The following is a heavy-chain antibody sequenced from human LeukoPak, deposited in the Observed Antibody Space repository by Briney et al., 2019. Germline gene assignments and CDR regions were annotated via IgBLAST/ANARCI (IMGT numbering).Heavy chain of an antibody. V-gene: IGHV4-34*01. CDR2: INHSGST. D-gene: IGHD6-13*01. Sequence: SETLSLTCAVYGGSFSGYYWSWIRQPPGKGLEWIGEINHSGSTNYNPSLKSRVTISVDTPKNQFSLQLGSVTAADTAVYYCARGALAGAGTPFQWFDPWGQGIVVTVSS. CDR1: GGSFSGYY. CDR3: ARGALAGAGTPFQWFDP. J-gene: IGHJ5*02.